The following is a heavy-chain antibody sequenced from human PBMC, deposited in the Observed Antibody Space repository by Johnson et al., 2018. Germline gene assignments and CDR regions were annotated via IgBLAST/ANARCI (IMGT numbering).Heavy chain of an antibody. CDR3: ARMSSLTTDFYFSYYYMDV. D-gene: IGHD3-3*01. Sequence: QVQLQESGPGLVKPSETLSLTCSVSGGSISNTSHYWGWIRQPPGKGLELIGTMFYSGTTYYNPSLKSRVTISVDTSKNQFSLKLSSVTAAGTAVYPCARMSSLTTDFYFSYYYMDVWGKGTTVTVSS. CDR1: GGSISNTSHY. J-gene: IGHJ6*03. CDR2: MFYSGTT. V-gene: IGHV4-39*07.